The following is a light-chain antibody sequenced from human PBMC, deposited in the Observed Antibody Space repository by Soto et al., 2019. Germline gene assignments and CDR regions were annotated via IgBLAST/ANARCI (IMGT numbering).Light chain of an antibody. CDR1: QSVSSN. CDR3: QRYNNWPPSIT. Sequence: EIVMTQSPATLSVSPGERATLSCRARQSVSSNLAWYQQKPGQAPRLLIYGASTRATGIPARFSGSGSGTEFTLTISSLQSEDFAVYYCQRYNNWPPSITFGQGTRLEIK. J-gene: IGKJ5*01. V-gene: IGKV3-15*01. CDR2: GAS.